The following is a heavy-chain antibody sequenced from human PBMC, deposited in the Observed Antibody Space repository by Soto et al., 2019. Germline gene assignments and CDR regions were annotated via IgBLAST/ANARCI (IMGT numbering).Heavy chain of an antibody. CDR3: ARGYYGDYYYYYMDV. D-gene: IGHD3-22*01. Sequence: ASVKVSCKASGYTFTSYYINWVRQATGQGLEWMGWMNPNSGNTGYAQKFQGRVTMTRNTSISTAHMELSSLRSEDTAVYYCARGYYGDYYYYYMDVWGKGTTVTVSS. CDR1: GYTFTSYY. J-gene: IGHJ6*03. V-gene: IGHV1-8*01. CDR2: MNPNSGNT.